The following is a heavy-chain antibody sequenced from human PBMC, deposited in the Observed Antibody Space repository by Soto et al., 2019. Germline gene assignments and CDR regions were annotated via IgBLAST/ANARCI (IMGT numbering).Heavy chain of an antibody. D-gene: IGHD3-22*01. J-gene: IGHJ4*02. CDR3: AREYRQEYYDSRGYFSEIDY. V-gene: IGHV1-18*01. Sequence: SCKASGYTFTSYGISWVRQAPGQGLEWMGWISAYNGNTNYAQKLQGRVTMTTDTSTSTAYMELRSLRSDDTAVYYCAREYRQEYYDSRGYFSEIDYRGQGTLFTVS. CDR1: GYTFTSYG. CDR2: ISAYNGNT.